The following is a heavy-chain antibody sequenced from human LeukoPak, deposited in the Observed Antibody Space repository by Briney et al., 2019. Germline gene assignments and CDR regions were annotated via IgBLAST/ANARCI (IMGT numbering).Heavy chain of an antibody. CDR1: GGSISSDPCY. Sequence: SETLSLTCTVSGGSISSDPCYWGWIRQPPGKRLEWIGTICYSGSTYYTYNPSLKSRVTISVDTSKNQFSLRLSSVTAADTAVYYCARVISSSWYDYWGQGALVIVSS. D-gene: IGHD6-13*01. J-gene: IGHJ4*02. CDR3: ARVISSSWYDY. V-gene: IGHV4-39*07. CDR2: ICYSGST.